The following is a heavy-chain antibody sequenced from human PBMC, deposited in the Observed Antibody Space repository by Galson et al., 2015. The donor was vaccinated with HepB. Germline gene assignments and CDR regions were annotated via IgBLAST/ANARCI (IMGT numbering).Heavy chain of an antibody. Sequence: SLRLSCAASGFTFSSYSMNWVRQAPGKGLEWVSYISSSSSTIYYADSVKGRFTISRDNAKNSLYLQMNSLRAEDTAVYYCAGGSWFGERRLDYWGQGTLVTVSS. D-gene: IGHD3-10*01. J-gene: IGHJ4*02. CDR2: ISSSSSTI. V-gene: IGHV3-48*01. CDR1: GFTFSSYS. CDR3: AGGSWFGERRLDY.